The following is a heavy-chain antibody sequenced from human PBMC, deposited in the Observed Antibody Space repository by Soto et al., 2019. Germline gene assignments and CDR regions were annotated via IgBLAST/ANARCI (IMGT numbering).Heavy chain of an antibody. CDR3: AKDTVRGANYYCYGMDV. J-gene: IGHJ6*02. Sequence: EVQLLESGGGLVQPGGSLRLSCAASGFTFSSYAMSWVRQAPGKGLEWVSAISGSGGSTYYADSVKGRFTISRDNSKNTLYLQMNSLRAEDTAVYYCAKDTVRGANYYCYGMDVWGQGTTVTVSS. CDR1: GFTFSSYA. D-gene: IGHD3-10*01. CDR2: ISGSGGST. V-gene: IGHV3-23*01.